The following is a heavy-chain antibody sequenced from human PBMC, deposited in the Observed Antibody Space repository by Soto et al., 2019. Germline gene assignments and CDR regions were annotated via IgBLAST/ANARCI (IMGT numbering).Heavy chain of an antibody. CDR1: GFTFTRYS. CDR2: ISSTTNYI. V-gene: IGHV3-21*06. CDR3: ARESEDLTSNFDY. Sequence: LRLSCAASGFTFTRYSMNWVRQAPGKGLEWVSSISSTTNYIYYGDSMKGRFTISRDNAKNSLYLEINSLRAEDTAVYYCARESEDLTSNFDYWGQGTLVTVSS. J-gene: IGHJ4*02.